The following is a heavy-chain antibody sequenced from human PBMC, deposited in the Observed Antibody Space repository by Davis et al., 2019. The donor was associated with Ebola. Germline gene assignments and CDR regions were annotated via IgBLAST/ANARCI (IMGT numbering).Heavy chain of an antibody. CDR1: GFTFSSYG. CDR3: AKSIVGATSS. V-gene: IGHV3-30*18. J-gene: IGHJ4*02. D-gene: IGHD1-26*01. Sequence: GESLKISCAASGFTFSSYGMHWVRQAPGKGLEWVAFISYDGSNKYYADSVKGRFTISRDNSKNTLYLQMNSLRAEDTAVYYCAKSIVGATSSWGQGTLVTVSS. CDR2: ISYDGSNK.